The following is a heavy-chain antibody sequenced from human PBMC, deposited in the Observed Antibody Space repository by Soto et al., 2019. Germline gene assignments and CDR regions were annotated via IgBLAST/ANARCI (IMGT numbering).Heavy chain of an antibody. V-gene: IGHV1-69*12. Sequence: QVQLVQSGAEVKKPGSSVKVSCKASGGTFSSYAISWVRQAPGQGLEWMGGIIPIFGTANYAQKFQGRVTVTAEDSTSTAYMDLRSLRSEDTAVYYCARDPRVLRYFDWFLGYYYYGMDVWGQGTTVTVSS. D-gene: IGHD3-9*01. J-gene: IGHJ6*02. CDR1: GGTFSSYA. CDR2: IIPIFGTA. CDR3: ARDPRVLRYFDWFLGYYYYGMDV.